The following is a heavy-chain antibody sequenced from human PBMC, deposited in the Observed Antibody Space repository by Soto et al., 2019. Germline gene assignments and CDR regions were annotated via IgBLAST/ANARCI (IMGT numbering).Heavy chain of an antibody. CDR3: ARANYCSSTSCQNKPFDY. D-gene: IGHD2-2*01. V-gene: IGHV4-34*01. J-gene: IGHJ4*02. Sequence: PSETLSLTCAVYGGSFSGYYWSWIRQPPGKGLEWIGEINHSGSTNYNPSLKSRVTISVDTSKNQFSLKLSSVTAADTAVYYCARANYCSSTSCQNKPFDYWGQGTLVTVSS. CDR1: GGSFSGYY. CDR2: INHSGST.